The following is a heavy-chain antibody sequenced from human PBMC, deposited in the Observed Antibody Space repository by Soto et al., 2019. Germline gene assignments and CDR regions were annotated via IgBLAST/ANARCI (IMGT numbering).Heavy chain of an antibody. D-gene: IGHD3-10*01. CDR3: AKSARGSSYGMDV. J-gene: IGHJ6*02. Sequence: PGGSLRFSCAASGFTFSSYGMHWVRQAPGKGLEWVAVISYDGSNKYYADSVKGRFTISRDNSKNTLYLQMNSLRAEDTAVYYCAKSARGSSYGMDVWGQGTTVTV. CDR2: ISYDGSNK. CDR1: GFTFSSYG. V-gene: IGHV3-30*18.